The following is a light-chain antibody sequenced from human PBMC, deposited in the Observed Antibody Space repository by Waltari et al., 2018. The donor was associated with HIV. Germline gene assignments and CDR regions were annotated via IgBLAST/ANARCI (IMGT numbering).Light chain of an antibody. V-gene: IGLV2-14*03. CDR1: SSDVGAYNY. Sequence: QSALTQPASVSGSPGQLLTIPCPGTSSDVGAYNYVSWYQQHHGKAPKLMIYEVSNRPSGVSNRFSASKAGNAASLTSSGLQAEDEADYYCGSYTTNNTRVFGGGTKLTVL. CDR3: GSYTTNNTRV. CDR2: EVS. J-gene: IGLJ3*02.